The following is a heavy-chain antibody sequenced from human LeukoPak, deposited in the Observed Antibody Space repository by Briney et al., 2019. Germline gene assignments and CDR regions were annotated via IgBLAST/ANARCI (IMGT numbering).Heavy chain of an antibody. CDR3: ARELRWYRNFDN. Sequence: ASQTLSLTCTVSGGSISSGGYYWSWIRQHPGKGLEWIGYIYYSGSTYYNPSLKSRVTISVDTSKNQFSLKLSSVTAADTAVYYCARELRWYRNFDNWGQGTLVTVSS. D-gene: IGHD4-23*01. CDR1: GGSISSGGYY. V-gene: IGHV4-31*03. J-gene: IGHJ4*02. CDR2: IYYSGST.